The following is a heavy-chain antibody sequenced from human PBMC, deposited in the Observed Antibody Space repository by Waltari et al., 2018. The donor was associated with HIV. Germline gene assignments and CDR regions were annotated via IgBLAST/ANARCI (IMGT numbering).Heavy chain of an antibody. CDR3: ARDHYYGSSGYYSDY. Sequence: QVHLLQSGAELRTTGASVTASCQASGYTFTRHGNPGVRQAPGQGLEWMGWISGYNGDTKYAQKVRGRVTMTTDTSTSTAYLEMGSLRFDDTAVYYCARDHYYGSSGYYSDYWGQGTLVTVSS. V-gene: IGHV1-18*01. CDR1: GYTFTRHG. D-gene: IGHD3-22*01. J-gene: IGHJ4*02. CDR2: ISGYNGDT.